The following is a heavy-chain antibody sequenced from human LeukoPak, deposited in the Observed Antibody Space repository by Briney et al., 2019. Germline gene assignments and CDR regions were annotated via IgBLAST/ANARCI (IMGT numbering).Heavy chain of an antibody. CDR1: RFTFSSYG. CDR2: ISYDGSNK. CDR3: AKDGPGYCSGGSCPLDY. J-gene: IGHJ4*02. V-gene: IGHV3-30*18. Sequence: PGGSLRLSCAASRFTFSSYGMHWVRQAPGKGLEWVAVISYDGSNKYYADSVKGRFTISRGNSKNTLYLQMNSLRAEDTAVYYCAKDGPGYCSGGSCPLDYWGQGTLVTVSS. D-gene: IGHD2-15*01.